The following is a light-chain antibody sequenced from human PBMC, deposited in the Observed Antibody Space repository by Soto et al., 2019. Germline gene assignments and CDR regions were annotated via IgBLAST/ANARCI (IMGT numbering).Light chain of an antibody. J-gene: IGLJ1*01. CDR2: EVS. CDR3: TSYAGTYSFFYV. V-gene: IGLV2-8*01. Sequence: QSLLTQPPSAYGSPGQSVTISSPGTSSDVGAYNYVSWYQQLPGKAPKLIIYEVSKRPSGVPDRFSGSKSGNTASLTVSGLQAEDEADYYCTSYAGTYSFFYVFGTGTKVTVL. CDR1: SSDVGAYNY.